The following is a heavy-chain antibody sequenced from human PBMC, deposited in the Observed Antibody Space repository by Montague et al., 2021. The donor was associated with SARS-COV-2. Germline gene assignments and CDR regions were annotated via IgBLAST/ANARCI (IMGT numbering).Heavy chain of an antibody. V-gene: IGHV4-39*01. D-gene: IGHD3-3*01. CDR3: ANMGVGRITIFGVVSRGGLDY. Sequence: SETLSLTCTVSGCSISSSSHYWRRIRQPPGQGLEWIGNIYYSGNTYYNPSLKSRVTISVDTSKNQFSLKLSSVTAADTAVYYCANMGVGRITIFGVVSRGGLDYWGQGTLVTVSS. J-gene: IGHJ4*02. CDR1: GCSISSSSHY. CDR2: IYYSGNT.